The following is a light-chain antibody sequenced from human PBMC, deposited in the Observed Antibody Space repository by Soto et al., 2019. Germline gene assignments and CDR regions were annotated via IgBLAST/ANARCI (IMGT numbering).Light chain of an antibody. J-gene: IGLJ3*02. CDR3: SSFTSSYTL. V-gene: IGLV2-14*01. CDR2: DVS. CDR1: SSEVSHYNY. Sequence: QSALTQPASVSGSPGQSITISCTETSSEVSHYNYVSWYQQHPGKAPKLIIYDVSNRPSGVSNRFSGSKSGNTASLTISGLQAEDDADYYCSSFTSSYTLFGGGTKLTVL.